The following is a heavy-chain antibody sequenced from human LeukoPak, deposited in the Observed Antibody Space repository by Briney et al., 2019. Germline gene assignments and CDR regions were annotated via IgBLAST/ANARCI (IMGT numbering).Heavy chain of an antibody. V-gene: IGHV6-1*01. CDR2: TYYRSKWYN. J-gene: IGHJ4*02. CDR1: GDSVSSNSAA. D-gene: IGHD3-22*01. CDR3: ARAYYDSSGYYPYFDY. Sequence: SQTLSLTCAISGDSVSSNSAAWNWIRQSPSRGLEWLRRTYYRSKWYNDYAVSVKSRITINPDTSKNQFSLQLNSVTPEDTAVYYCARAYYDSSGYYPYFDYWGQGTLVTVSS.